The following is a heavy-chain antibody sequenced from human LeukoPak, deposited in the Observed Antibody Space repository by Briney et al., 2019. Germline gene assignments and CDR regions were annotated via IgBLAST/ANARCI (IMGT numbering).Heavy chain of an antibody. J-gene: IGHJ4*02. Sequence: SETLSLTCTVSGGSISTFYWNWIRQPAGKGLEWIGRIYASGSTNYNPSLNSRVTISVDTSKNQFSLRLSSVTAADTAIYYCARAVSGRFDYWGQGTLVTVSS. CDR2: IYASGST. CDR1: GGSISTFY. D-gene: IGHD6-19*01. CDR3: ARAVSGRFDY. V-gene: IGHV4-4*07.